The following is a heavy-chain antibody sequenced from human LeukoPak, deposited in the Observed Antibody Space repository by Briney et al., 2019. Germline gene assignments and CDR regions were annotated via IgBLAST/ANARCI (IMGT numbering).Heavy chain of an antibody. D-gene: IGHD6-13*01. J-gene: IGHJ1*01. CDR2: IIPILGIA. CDR3: ARGSSSWYGQYFQH. CDR1: GGTFSSYA. V-gene: IGHV1-69*04. Sequence: SVKVSCKASGGTFSSYAISWVRQAPGQGLEWMGRIIPILGIANYAQKFQGRVTITADKSTSTAYMELSSLRSEDTAVYYCARGSSSWYGQYFQHWGQGTLVTVSS.